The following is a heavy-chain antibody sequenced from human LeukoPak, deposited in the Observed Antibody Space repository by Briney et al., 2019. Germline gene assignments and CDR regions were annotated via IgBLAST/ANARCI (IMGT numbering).Heavy chain of an antibody. CDR3: ARGQPPLYCSSTSCYLSFVPY. D-gene: IGHD2-2*01. Sequence: SVKVSCKASGGTFSSYAISWVRQAPGQGLEWMGGIIPIFGTANYAQKFQGRVTITADESTSTAYMELSSLRSEDTAVYYCARGQPPLYCSSTSCYLSFVPYWGQGTLVTVSS. CDR2: IIPIFGTA. CDR1: GGTFSSYA. V-gene: IGHV1-69*13. J-gene: IGHJ4*02.